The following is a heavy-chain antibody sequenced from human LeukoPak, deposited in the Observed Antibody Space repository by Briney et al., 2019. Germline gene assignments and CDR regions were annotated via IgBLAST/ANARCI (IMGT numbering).Heavy chain of an antibody. CDR3: ARLRLRSGYCSGGSCYGWFDP. CDR1: GYTFTGYY. D-gene: IGHD2-15*01. J-gene: IGHJ5*02. V-gene: IGHV1-2*06. CDR2: INPNSGGT. Sequence: ASVTVSCKASGYTFTGYYMHWVRQAPGQGLEWMGRINPNSGGTNYAQKFQGRVTMTRDTSISTAYMELSRLRSDDTAMYYCARLRLRSGYCSGGSCYGWFDPWGQGTLVTVSS.